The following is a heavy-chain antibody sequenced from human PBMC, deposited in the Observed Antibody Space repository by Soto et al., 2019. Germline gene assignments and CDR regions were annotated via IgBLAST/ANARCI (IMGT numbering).Heavy chain of an antibody. J-gene: IGHJ4*02. CDR2: IYYSGNT. V-gene: IGHV4-30-4*01. CDR1: GGSISSGYYY. D-gene: IGHD3-22*01. CDR3: ARTHYYDSSGYFIGRYYFDY. Sequence: PSETLSLTCSVSGGSISSGYYYWSWIRQPPGKGLEWIGNIYYSGNTYYNPSLKSRLIISIDTSKNQFSLKVGSVTAADTAVYYCARTHYYDSSGYFIGRYYFDYWGQGTLVTVSS.